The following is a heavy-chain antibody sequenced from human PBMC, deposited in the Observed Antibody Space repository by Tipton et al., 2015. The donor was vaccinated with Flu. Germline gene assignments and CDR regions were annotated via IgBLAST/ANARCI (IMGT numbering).Heavy chain of an antibody. Sequence: LRLSCTVSGGSISSYYWSWIRQPPGKGLEWIGYIYYSGSTNYNPSLKSRVTISVDTSKNQFSLKLSSVTAADTAVYYCARAPDSIVGATVFDYWGKGTLVTVS. V-gene: IGHV4-59*01. J-gene: IGHJ4*02. CDR2: IYYSGST. CDR3: ARAPDSIVGATVFDY. D-gene: IGHD1-26*01. CDR1: GGSISSYY.